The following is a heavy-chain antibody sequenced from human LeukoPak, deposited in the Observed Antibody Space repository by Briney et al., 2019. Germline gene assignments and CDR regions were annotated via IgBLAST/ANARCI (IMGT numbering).Heavy chain of an antibody. CDR1: GFTFSSYS. Sequence: GRSLRLSCAASGFTFSSYSMNWVRQAPGKGLEWGSSISSSSSYIYYADSVKGRFTISRDNANNSLYLQMNSLRAEDTAVYYCARLRDNWNDPYYYYGMDVWGKGTTVTVSS. CDR3: ARLRDNWNDPYYYYGMDV. V-gene: IGHV3-21*01. J-gene: IGHJ6*04. CDR2: ISSSSSYI. D-gene: IGHD1-20*01.